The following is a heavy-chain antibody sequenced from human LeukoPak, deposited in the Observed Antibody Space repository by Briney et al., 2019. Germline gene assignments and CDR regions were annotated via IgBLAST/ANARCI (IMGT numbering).Heavy chain of an antibody. Sequence: GGSLRLSCAASGFAFSDYSMSWIRQAPGKGLEWVSYISRSGSTIYYADSVKGRFTISRDNAKNSLYLQMNSLRVEDTAVYYCARDISPLDYWGQGTLVTVSS. CDR1: GFAFSDYS. CDR2: ISRSGSTI. J-gene: IGHJ4*02. V-gene: IGHV3-11*04. CDR3: ARDISPLDY.